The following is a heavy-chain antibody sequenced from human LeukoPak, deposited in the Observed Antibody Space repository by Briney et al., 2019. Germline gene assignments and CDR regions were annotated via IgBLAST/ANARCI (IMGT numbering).Heavy chain of an antibody. V-gene: IGHV1-8*01. Sequence: ASVKVSCKASGYTFTSYDINWVRQATGQGLEWMGWMNPNSGNTGYVQKFQGRVTMTRNTSISTAYMELSSLRSEDTAVYYCVRKNYGSNRWFDPWGQGTLVTVSS. CDR3: VRKNYGSNRWFDP. D-gene: IGHD4/OR15-4a*01. J-gene: IGHJ5*02. CDR1: GYTFTSYD. CDR2: MNPNSGNT.